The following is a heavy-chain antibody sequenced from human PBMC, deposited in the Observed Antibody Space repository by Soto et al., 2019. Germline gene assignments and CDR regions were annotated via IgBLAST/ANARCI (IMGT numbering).Heavy chain of an antibody. CDR3: GCYTVTTGYPYYFYMDV. D-gene: IGHD4-4*01. CDR1: GYTFKTSG. V-gene: IGHV1-18*01. Sequence: QVQLVQSGAEVKKPGTSVKVSCKASGYTFKTSGISWVRQAPGQGLEWVGWIGGYKGNTNFAQKLKGRGTMTRDTSTSTAYMELRSLRSYDTVVYYCGCYTVTTGYPYYFYMDVWGKGTTVTVSS. J-gene: IGHJ6*03. CDR2: IGGYKGNT.